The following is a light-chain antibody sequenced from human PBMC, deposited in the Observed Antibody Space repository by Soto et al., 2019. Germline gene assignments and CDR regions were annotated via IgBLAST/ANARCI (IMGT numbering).Light chain of an antibody. CDR3: QQYNKWPYT. J-gene: IGKJ2*01. CDR1: QHVSSN. Sequence: EIVMTQSPATLSVSPRGSATLSCRASQHVSSNLAWYRQKPGQAPTLLIYRASTRATGIPATFSGGGSGTEITLTISSLPSEDFAVYYWQQYNKWPYTFGQGTKLEIK. V-gene: IGKV3-15*01. CDR2: RAS.